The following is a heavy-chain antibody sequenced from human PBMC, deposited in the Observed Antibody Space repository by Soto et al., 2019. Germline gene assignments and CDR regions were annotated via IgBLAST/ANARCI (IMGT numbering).Heavy chain of an antibody. J-gene: IGHJ4*02. Sequence: QLQLQESGPGLVKSSETLSLTCTVSGGSISSISYYWGWIRQPPGKGLEWIGSIKYSGHTYYNPSLKSRVTISVDTPKNQFSLRLSSVTAAETAVYYCARVDIAVVPSTIFASWGQGALVTVSS. CDR1: GGSISSISYY. CDR3: ARVDIAVVPSTIFAS. V-gene: IGHV4-39*01. D-gene: IGHD2-2*01. CDR2: IKYSGHT.